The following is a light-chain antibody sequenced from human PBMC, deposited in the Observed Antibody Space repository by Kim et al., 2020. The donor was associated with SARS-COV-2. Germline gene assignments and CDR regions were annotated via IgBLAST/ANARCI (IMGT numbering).Light chain of an antibody. CDR1: KLGDKY. J-gene: IGLJ3*02. CDR3: QAWDSSTAV. CDR2: QHP. Sequence: VSQGKKARITGSGSKLGDKYAYWYQKKPGQSPVVVIYQHPKWPSGISQRFSGSGSGNTATLTISRAQTMDEADYYCQAWDSSTAVFGGGTQLTVL. V-gene: IGLV3-1*01.